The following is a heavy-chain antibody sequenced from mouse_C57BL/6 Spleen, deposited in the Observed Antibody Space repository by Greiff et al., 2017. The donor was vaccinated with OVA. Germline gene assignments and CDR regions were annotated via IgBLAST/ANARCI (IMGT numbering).Heavy chain of an antibody. CDR3: ARWGMDY. Sequence: QVQLQQPGAELVKPGASVKLSCKASGYTFTSYWMHWVKQRPGQGLEWIGMIHPNSGSTNYNEKFKSKATLTVDKSSSTAYMQLSSLSSTDAAVYYCARWGMDYWGQGTSVTVSS. V-gene: IGHV1-64*01. CDR1: GYTFTSYW. CDR2: IHPNSGST. J-gene: IGHJ4*01.